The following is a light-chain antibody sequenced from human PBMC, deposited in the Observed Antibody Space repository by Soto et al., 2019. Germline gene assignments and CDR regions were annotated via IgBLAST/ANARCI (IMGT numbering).Light chain of an antibody. V-gene: IGKV3-20*01. CDR2: GAS. CDR3: QQYGNSAYT. J-gene: IGKJ2*01. Sequence: EIVLTQSPGTLSLSPGERDTLSCRASQSVSSSYLAWYQQKPGQTPRLLIYGASSMATGIPDRFSGSGSGTDFTLTISRLEREDFSVYYCQQYGNSAYTFGQGTKLEIK. CDR1: QSVSSSY.